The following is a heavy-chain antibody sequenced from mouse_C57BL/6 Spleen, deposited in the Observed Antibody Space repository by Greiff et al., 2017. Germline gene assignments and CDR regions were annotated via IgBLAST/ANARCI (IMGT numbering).Heavy chain of an antibody. V-gene: IGHV1-42*01. CDR3: AKGTTTVVATRYFDV. D-gene: IGHD1-1*01. Sequence: EVQLQQSGPELVKPGASVKISCKASGYSFTGYYMNWVKQSPEKSLEWIGEINPSTGGTTYNQKFKAKATLTVDKSSSPAYMQLKSLTSEDYAVYDCAKGTTTVVATRYFDVWGTGTAVTVSS. CDR1: GYSFTGYY. CDR2: INPSTGGT. J-gene: IGHJ1*03.